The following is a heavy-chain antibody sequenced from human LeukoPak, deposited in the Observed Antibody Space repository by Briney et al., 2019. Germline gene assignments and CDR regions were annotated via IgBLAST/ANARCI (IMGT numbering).Heavy chain of an antibody. CDR1: GFTFDDYA. Sequence: HSGGSLRLSCAASGFTFDDYAMHWVRQAPGKGLEWVSGISWNSGSIGYADSVKGRFTISRDNAKNSLYLQMNSLRAEDTALYYCAKDITYYYDSSGCFQHWGQGTLVTVSS. CDR3: AKDITYYYDSSGCFQH. D-gene: IGHD3-22*01. CDR2: ISWNSGSI. J-gene: IGHJ1*01. V-gene: IGHV3-9*01.